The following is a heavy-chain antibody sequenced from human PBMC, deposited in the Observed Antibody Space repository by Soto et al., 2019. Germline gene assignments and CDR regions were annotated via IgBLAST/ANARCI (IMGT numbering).Heavy chain of an antibody. CDR1: GFTFSSYG. CDR3: ARDSDDSSGYYSDY. D-gene: IGHD3-22*01. Sequence: QVQLVESGGGVVQPGRSLRLSCAASGFTFSSYGMHWVRQAPGKGLEWVAGIWYDGSNKYYADYVKGRFTISRDNSNNTRYLQMNSLRAEDTAVYYCARDSDDSSGYYSDYWGQGTLVTVSS. CDR2: IWYDGSNK. J-gene: IGHJ4*02. V-gene: IGHV3-33*01.